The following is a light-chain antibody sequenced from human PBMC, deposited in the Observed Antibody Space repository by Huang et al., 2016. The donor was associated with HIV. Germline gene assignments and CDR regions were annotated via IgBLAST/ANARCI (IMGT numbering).Light chain of an antibody. Sequence: DIQMTQSPSTLSASVGDRVTITCRASQNISTWLAWYQQKPGKAPELLIYDASSLESGVPARFSGSGSGTEFTLTISSLQPNNVATYFCQQYSSYPYTFGQGTKLEIK. V-gene: IGKV1-5*01. CDR3: QQYSSYPYT. CDR1: QNISTW. J-gene: IGKJ2*01. CDR2: DAS.